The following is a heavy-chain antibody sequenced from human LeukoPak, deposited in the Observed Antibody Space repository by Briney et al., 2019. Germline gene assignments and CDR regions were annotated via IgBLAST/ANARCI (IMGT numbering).Heavy chain of an antibody. J-gene: IGHJ4*02. D-gene: IGHD2-2*01. CDR3: AKKGDIVVVPAAIMIDY. CDR2: ISGGGGST. CDR1: GFTFTNYA. V-gene: IGHV3-23*01. Sequence: PGGSLRLSCAASGFTFTNYAMSWVRQAPGKGLEWVSTISGGGGSTYYADSVKGRFTISRDNSKNTLYLQMNSLRAEDTAVYYCAKKGDIVVVPAAIMIDYWGQGTLVTVSS.